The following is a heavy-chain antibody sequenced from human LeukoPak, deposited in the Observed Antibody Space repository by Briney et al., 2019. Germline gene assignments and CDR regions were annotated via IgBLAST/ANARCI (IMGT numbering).Heavy chain of an antibody. D-gene: IGHD5-24*01. J-gene: IGHJ4*02. CDR2: VSSHGNDR. Sequence: GRPLRLSCAVSEFTFSHFAMYWVRQAPGKGLEWVAVVSSHGNDRYYADSVKGRFTISRDNTKNTLYLQIDSLRAEDTAIYYCTRDAYNFNDFDYWGQGTLVTVSS. V-gene: IGHV3-30*01. CDR1: EFTFSHFA. CDR3: TRDAYNFNDFDY.